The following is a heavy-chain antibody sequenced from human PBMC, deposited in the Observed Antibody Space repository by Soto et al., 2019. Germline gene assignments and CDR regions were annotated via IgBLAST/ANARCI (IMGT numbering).Heavy chain of an antibody. J-gene: IGHJ5*02. D-gene: IGHD6-13*01. CDR3: ARARRESYSSSWYSWFDP. CDR1: GGSFSGYY. V-gene: IGHV4-34*01. Sequence: SETLSLTCAVYGGSFSGYYWSWIRQPPGKGLEWIGEINHSGSTNYNPSLKSRVTISVDTSKNQFSLKLSSVTAADTAVYYCARARRESYSSSWYSWFDPWGQGTLVTVS. CDR2: INHSGST.